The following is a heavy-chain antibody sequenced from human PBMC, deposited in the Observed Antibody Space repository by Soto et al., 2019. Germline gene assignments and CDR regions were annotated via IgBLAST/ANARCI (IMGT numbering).Heavy chain of an antibody. J-gene: IGHJ6*02. D-gene: IGHD1-1*01. Sequence: GASVKVSCKASGGTFSSYAISWVRQAPGQGLEWMGGIIPIFGTANYAQKFQGRVTITADEPTTTVYMELSSLRSDDTAVYYCARGPNWNARYYYYGMDVWGQGTTVTVSS. V-gene: IGHV1-69*13. CDR2: IIPIFGTA. CDR1: GGTFSSYA. CDR3: ARGPNWNARYYYYGMDV.